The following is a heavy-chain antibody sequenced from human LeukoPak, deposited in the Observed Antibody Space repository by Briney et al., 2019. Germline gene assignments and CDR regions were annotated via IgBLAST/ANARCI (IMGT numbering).Heavy chain of an antibody. J-gene: IGHJ4*02. V-gene: IGHV3-53*01. CDR3: ARGIDY. CDR2: IYTGGGR. CDR1: GFTVSSYY. Sequence: PGGSLRLSCAASGFTVSSYYMNWVRHAPGKELEWVSVIYTGGGRYYADSVRGRFTISRDTSKNMVFLQMNSLRVEDTAVYYCARGIDYWGRGTLVTVSS.